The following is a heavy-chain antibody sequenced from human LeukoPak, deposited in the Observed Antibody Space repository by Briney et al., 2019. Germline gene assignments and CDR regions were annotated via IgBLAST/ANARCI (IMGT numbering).Heavy chain of an antibody. D-gene: IGHD3-16*01. CDR1: GGSVSSANYY. V-gene: IGHV4-61*01. CDR2: IYYSGST. J-gene: IGHJ4*02. Sequence: SETLSLTCSVSGGSVSSANYYWSWVWQPPGKGLEWIGYIYYSGSTTYNPSLKSRVTISVDTSKNQFSLKLTSVTAADTGVYYCVRHPRGGPYFDYWGQGTLVTVSS. CDR3: VRHPRGGPYFDY.